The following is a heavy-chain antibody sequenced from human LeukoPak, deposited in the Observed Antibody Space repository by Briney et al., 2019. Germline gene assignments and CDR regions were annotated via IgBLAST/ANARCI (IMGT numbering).Heavy chain of an antibody. Sequence: SETLSLTCAVYGGSFSGYYWSWIRQPPGKGLEWIGEINHSGSTNYNPSLKSRVTISVDTSKNQFSLKLSSVTAADTAVYYCAREGGYHHLFDYWGQGTLVTVSS. CDR2: INHSGST. V-gene: IGHV4-34*01. CDR1: GGSFSGYY. CDR3: AREGGYHHLFDY. J-gene: IGHJ4*02. D-gene: IGHD3-22*01.